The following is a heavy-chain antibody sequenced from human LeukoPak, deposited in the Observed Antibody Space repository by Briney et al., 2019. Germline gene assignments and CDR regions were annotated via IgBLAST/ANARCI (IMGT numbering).Heavy chain of an antibody. D-gene: IGHD6-13*01. J-gene: IGHJ4*02. CDR3: ARSEMGDSSSSDY. CDR2: ISSSSSTI. Sequence: PGGSLRLSCAASGFTFSSYWMSWVRQAPGKGLEWVSYISSSSSTIYYADSVKGRFTISRDNAKNSLYLQMNSLRAEDTAVYYCARSEMGDSSSSDYWGQGTLVTVSS. CDR1: GFTFSSYW. V-gene: IGHV3-48*04.